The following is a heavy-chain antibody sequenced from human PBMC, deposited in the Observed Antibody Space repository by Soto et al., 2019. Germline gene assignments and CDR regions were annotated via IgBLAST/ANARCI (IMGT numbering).Heavy chain of an antibody. D-gene: IGHD3-16*01. CDR1: GFTFTSSA. V-gene: IGHV1-58*02. Sequence: QMQLVQSGPEVKKPGTSVRVSCKASGFTFTSSAMRWVRQARGQRLEWIGWIVVGSGNTNYAQKFQDRVTITRDMSTSTAYVELSSLRSEDTAVYYCAADRATPPYPPGHNWFDPWGQGTQVTVSS. J-gene: IGHJ5*02. CDR2: IVVGSGNT. CDR3: AADRATPPYPPGHNWFDP.